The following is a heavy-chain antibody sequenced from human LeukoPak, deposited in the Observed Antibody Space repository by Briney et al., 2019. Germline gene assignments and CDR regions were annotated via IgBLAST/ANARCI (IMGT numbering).Heavy chain of an antibody. Sequence: SETLSLTCTVSGGSISSYYWSWIRQPPGKGLEWIGYIYYSGSTNYNPSLKSRVTISVDTSKNQFSLKLSSVTAADTAVYYCARLRIAAAGAWFDPWGQGTLVTVSS. CDR1: GGSISSYY. V-gene: IGHV4-59*08. CDR2: IYYSGST. J-gene: IGHJ5*02. CDR3: ARLRIAAAGAWFDP. D-gene: IGHD6-13*01.